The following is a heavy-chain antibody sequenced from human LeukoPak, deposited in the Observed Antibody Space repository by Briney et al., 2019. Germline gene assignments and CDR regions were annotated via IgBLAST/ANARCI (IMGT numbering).Heavy chain of an antibody. J-gene: IGHJ4*02. CDR3: ARDSGRRGLQLDFDY. Sequence: ASVKVSCKASGYTFTSYAMNWVRQAPGQGLEWTGWINTNTGNPAYAQGFTGRFVFSLDTSVSTAYLQISSLKAEDTAVYYCARDSGRRGLQLDFDYWGQGTLVTVSS. CDR1: GYTFTSYA. V-gene: IGHV7-4-1*02. CDR2: INTNTGNP. D-gene: IGHD5-24*01.